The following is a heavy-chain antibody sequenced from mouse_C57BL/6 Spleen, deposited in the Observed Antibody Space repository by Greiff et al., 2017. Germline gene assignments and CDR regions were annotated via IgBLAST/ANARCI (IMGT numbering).Heavy chain of an antibody. CDR1: GFSLTSYG. CDR2: IWSGGST. J-gene: IGHJ3*01. D-gene: IGHD4-1*01. V-gene: IGHV2-4*01. CDR3: AKGTGALAY. Sequence: VKLLESGPGLVQPSPSLSITCTVSGFSLTSYGVHWVRQPPGKGLEWLGVIWSGGSTDYNAAFISRLSISKDNSKSQVFFKMNSLQAADTAIYYCAKGTGALAYWGQGTLVTVSA.